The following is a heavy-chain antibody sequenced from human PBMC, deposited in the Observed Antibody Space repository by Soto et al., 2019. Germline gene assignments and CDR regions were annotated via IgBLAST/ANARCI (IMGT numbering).Heavy chain of an antibody. CDR2: INSDGSST. V-gene: IGHV3-74*01. CDR3: AREDPLLRYFDWLRGAFDI. J-gene: IGHJ3*02. CDR1: GFTFSSYW. D-gene: IGHD3-9*01. Sequence: GGSLRLSCAASGFTFSSYWMHWVRQAPGKGLVWVSRINSDGSSTSYADSVKGRFTISRDNAKNTLYLQMNSLRAEETAVYYCAREDPLLRYFDWLRGAFDIWGQGTMVTVSS.